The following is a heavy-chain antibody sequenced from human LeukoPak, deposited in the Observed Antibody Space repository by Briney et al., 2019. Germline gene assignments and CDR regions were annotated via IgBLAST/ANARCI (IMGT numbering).Heavy chain of an antibody. J-gene: IGHJ4*02. CDR2: IHDTGST. CDR3: ARFSSGCSTSSCYLTY. V-gene: IGHV4-59*11. Sequence: SETPSLTCSASGGSLSSHYWSWIRQPPGKGLELIGHIHDTGSTFYNPSLRGRVTISLDTSNNQFSLKLTSMTAADTAVYYCARFSSGCSTSSCYLTYWGQGTLVTVS. CDR1: GGSLSSHY. D-gene: IGHD2-2*01.